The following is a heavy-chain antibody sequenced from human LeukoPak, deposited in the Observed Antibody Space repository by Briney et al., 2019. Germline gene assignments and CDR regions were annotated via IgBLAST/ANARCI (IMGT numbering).Heavy chain of an antibody. CDR1: GFTFSTYS. V-gene: IGHV3-48*01. D-gene: IGHD2-21*02. Sequence: GGSLRLSCAASGFTFSTYSMNWVRQAPGKGLEWVSYISSSSVTIYYADSVKGRFTISRDNAKNSLYLQMNSLRAEDTSVYYCARDSAAHCGGDCYYDAFDIWGQGTMVTVSS. J-gene: IGHJ3*02. CDR3: ARDSAAHCGGDCYYDAFDI. CDR2: ISSSSVTI.